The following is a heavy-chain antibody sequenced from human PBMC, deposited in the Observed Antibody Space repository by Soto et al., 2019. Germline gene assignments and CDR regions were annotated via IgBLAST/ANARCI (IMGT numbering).Heavy chain of an antibody. CDR1: GFSLSNARMG. J-gene: IGHJ3*02. CDR2: IFSNDEK. Sequence: QVTLKESGPVLVKPTETLTLTCTVSGFSLSNARMGVSWIRQPPGKALEWLAHIFSNDEKSYSTSLKSRLTSSKDTSKSEVALSMTNMDPVDTATYYCARIAPGYDSRGYPQARNAFDIWGRGTMVTVSS. V-gene: IGHV2-26*01. D-gene: IGHD3-22*01. CDR3: ARIAPGYDSRGYPQARNAFDI.